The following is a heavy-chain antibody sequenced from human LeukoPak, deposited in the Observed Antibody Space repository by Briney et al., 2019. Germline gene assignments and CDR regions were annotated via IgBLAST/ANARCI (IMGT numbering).Heavy chain of an antibody. CDR2: IKEDGSEK. J-gene: IGHJ4*02. D-gene: IGHD6-13*01. CDR1: GFTFSSYA. CDR3: ARDSGWWRFDF. Sequence: GGSLRLSCVASGFTFSSYAMHWVRQAPGQGLEWVASIKEDGSEKHYVDSVKGRFTISRDNGKNSLYLQMNSLRAEDTAVYYCARDSGWWRFDFWGQGTLVTVSS. V-gene: IGHV3-7*03.